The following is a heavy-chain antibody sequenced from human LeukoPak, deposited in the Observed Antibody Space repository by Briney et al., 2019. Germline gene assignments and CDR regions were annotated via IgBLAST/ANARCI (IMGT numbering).Heavy chain of an antibody. Sequence: GGSLRLSCAASGFTFSSYGMHWVRQAPGKGLEWVAVIWYDGSNKYYADSVKGRFTISRDNSKNTLYLQMNSLRAEDTAVYYCARGYRSSTSCYVSDYWGQGTLVTVSS. V-gene: IGHV3-33*01. CDR1: GFTFSSYG. J-gene: IGHJ4*02. D-gene: IGHD2-2*01. CDR2: IWYDGSNK. CDR3: ARGYRSSTSCYVSDY.